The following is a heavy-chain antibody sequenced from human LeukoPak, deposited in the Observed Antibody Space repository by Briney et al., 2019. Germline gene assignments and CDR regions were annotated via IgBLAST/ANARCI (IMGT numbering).Heavy chain of an antibody. D-gene: IGHD3-16*01. J-gene: IGHJ3*02. CDR2: TSGSGGST. CDR3: AKDREYSYVYDAFDI. V-gene: IGHV3-23*01. CDR1: GFTFSSYA. Sequence: GGSLRLSCAASGFTFSSYAMSWVRQAPGKGLEWVSGTSGSGGSTYSADSVKGRFTISRDNSRNTLYLQMNTLRAEDTAVYYCAKDREYSYVYDAFDIWGQGTLVTVSS.